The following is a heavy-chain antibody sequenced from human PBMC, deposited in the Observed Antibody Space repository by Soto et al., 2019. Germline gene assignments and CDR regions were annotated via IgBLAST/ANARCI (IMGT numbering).Heavy chain of an antibody. J-gene: IGHJ6*02. V-gene: IGHV4-30-2*01. Sequence: SETLSLTCAVYGVSFSGYSWSWIRQPPGKGLEWIGYIYHSGSTYYNPSLKSRVTISVDRSKNQFSLKLSSVTAADTAVYYCAREYMVRGARMDVWGQGTTVTVSS. CDR3: AREYMVRGARMDV. CDR2: IYHSGST. CDR1: GVSFSGYS. D-gene: IGHD3-10*01.